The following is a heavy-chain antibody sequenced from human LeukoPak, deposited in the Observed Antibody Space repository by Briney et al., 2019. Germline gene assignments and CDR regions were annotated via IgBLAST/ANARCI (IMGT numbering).Heavy chain of an antibody. CDR1: GLSFEDFA. J-gene: IGHJ4*02. Sequence: GGSLRLSCAASGLSFEDFAMHWVRQAPGKGLEWVSGISWDSGHRDYADSVKGRFTISRDNAKNSPYLQMDSLRLEDTAFYYCAPATGAAHFAYWGQGTLVRVFS. CDR3: APATGAAHFAY. D-gene: IGHD7-27*01. CDR2: ISWDSGHR. V-gene: IGHV3-9*01.